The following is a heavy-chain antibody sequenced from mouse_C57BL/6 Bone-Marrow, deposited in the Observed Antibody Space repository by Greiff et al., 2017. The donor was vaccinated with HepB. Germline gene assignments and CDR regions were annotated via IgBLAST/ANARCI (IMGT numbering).Heavy chain of an antibody. CDR3: DPTTGTDDY. CDR1: GYTFTDYY. CDR2: INPYNGGT. V-gene: IGHV1-19*01. J-gene: IGHJ2*01. Sequence: VQLKQSGPVLVKPGASVKMSCKASGYTFTDYYMNWVKQSHGKSLEWIGVINPYNGGTSYNQKFKGKATLTVDKYYSTAYMERNSLTAEDSAVYYSDPTTGTDDYWGQGTTLTVSS. D-gene: IGHD4-1*02.